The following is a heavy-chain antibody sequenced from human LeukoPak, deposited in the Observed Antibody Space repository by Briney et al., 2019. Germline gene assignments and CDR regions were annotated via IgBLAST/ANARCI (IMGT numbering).Heavy chain of an antibody. V-gene: IGHV3-23*01. Sequence: PGGSLRLSCAASGFTFTNYAMSWVRQAPGKGLEWVSTIYFSGGDTYSADSVKGRFTISRDNAKNTLYLQMNSLRAEDTAIYYCAKDQGEAVVHRRFDYWGQGTLVTVSS. CDR3: AKDQGEAVVHRRFDY. D-gene: IGHD2-2*01. CDR2: IYFSGGDT. J-gene: IGHJ4*02. CDR1: GFTFTNYA.